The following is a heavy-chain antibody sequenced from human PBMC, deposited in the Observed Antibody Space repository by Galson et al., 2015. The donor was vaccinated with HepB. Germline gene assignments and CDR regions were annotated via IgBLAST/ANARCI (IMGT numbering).Heavy chain of an antibody. V-gene: IGHV7-4-1*02. CDR1: GYTFTAYV. CDR2: MTTNPGKP. Sequence: SVKVSCKASGYTFTAYVVNWVRQAPGQGLEWMGWMTTNPGKPTYAPGFAGRFVFSLDTSVTTAYLQISSLETDDTAVYYCAGSPLRFLDWLPYYDYYYMDVWGEGTTVTVSS. CDR3: AGSPLRFLDWLPYYDYYYMDV. J-gene: IGHJ6*03. D-gene: IGHD3-3*01.